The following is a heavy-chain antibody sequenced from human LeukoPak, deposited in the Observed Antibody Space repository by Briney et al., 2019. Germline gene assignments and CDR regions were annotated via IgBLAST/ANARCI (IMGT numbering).Heavy chain of an antibody. Sequence: PGGSLRLSCAASGFTFSSYSMNWVRQAPGKGLEWVSYISSSGSTIYYADSVKGRFTISRDNAKNSLYLQVNSLRAEDTAVYYCGCEQPPDYWGQGTLVTVSS. CDR3: GCEQPPDY. V-gene: IGHV3-48*04. CDR1: GFTFSSYS. D-gene: IGHD6-13*01. J-gene: IGHJ4*02. CDR2: ISSSGSTI.